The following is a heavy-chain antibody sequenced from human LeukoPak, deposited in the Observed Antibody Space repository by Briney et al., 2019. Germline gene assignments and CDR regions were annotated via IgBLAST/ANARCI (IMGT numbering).Heavy chain of an antibody. V-gene: IGHV4-4*02. CDR1: GFTFSSYW. CDR2: IYHSGST. J-gene: IGHJ4*02. D-gene: IGHD3-9*01. Sequence: GSLRLSCVASGFTFSSYWMSWVRQPPGKGLEWIGEIYHSGSTNYNPSLKSRVTISVDKSKNQFSLKLSSVTAADTAVYYCARGLHDILAYWGQGTLVTVSS. CDR3: ARGLHDILAY.